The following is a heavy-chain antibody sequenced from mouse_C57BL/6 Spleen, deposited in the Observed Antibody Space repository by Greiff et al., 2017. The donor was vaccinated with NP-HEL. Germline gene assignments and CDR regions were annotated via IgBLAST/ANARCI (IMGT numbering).Heavy chain of an antibody. CDR3: ARPHYYGSSYAMDY. CDR2: ISGGGGNT. CDR1: GFTFSSYT. J-gene: IGHJ4*01. V-gene: IGHV5-9*01. Sequence: DVMLVESGGGLVKPGGSLKLSCAASGFTFSSYTMSWVRQTPEKRLEWVATISGGGGNTYYPDSVKGRFTISRDNAKNTLYLQMSSLRSEDTALYYCARPHYYGSSYAMDYWGQGTSVTVSS. D-gene: IGHD1-1*01.